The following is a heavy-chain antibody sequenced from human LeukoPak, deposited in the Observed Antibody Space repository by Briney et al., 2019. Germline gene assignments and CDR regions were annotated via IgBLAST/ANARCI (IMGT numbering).Heavy chain of an antibody. J-gene: IGHJ5*02. CDR2: IYYSGST. Sequence: SETLSLTCTVSGGSISSYYWSWIRQPPGKGLEWIGYIYYSGSTKYNPSLKSRVIISVDTSKKQFSLKVTSVTTADTAVYFCARQYSSGPFDPWGQGTLVTVSS. CDR3: ARQYSSGPFDP. D-gene: IGHD6-19*01. V-gene: IGHV4-59*01. CDR1: GGSISSYY.